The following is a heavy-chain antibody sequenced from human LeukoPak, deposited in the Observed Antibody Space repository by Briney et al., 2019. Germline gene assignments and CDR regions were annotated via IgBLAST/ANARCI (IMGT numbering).Heavy chain of an antibody. CDR3: AKDRGNGQFAP. J-gene: IGHJ5*02. CDR1: GFVFSRSG. CDR2: ISFDGGEK. V-gene: IGHV3-30*18. D-gene: IGHD2-8*01. Sequence: GGSLRLSCAGSGFVFSRSGMHWARQAPGKWLEWVALISFDGGEKHYADSVKGRFSISRDNSKSTLYLQMNSLRNEDTAVYFCAKDRGNGQFAPWRQGTLVTVSS.